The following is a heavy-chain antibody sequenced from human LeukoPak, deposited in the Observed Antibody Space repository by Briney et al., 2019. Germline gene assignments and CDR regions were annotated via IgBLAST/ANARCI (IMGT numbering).Heavy chain of an antibody. D-gene: IGHD2-21*02. CDR2: IYYSGST. V-gene: IGHV4-59*01. CDR1: GGSISSYY. Sequence: PSETLSLTCTVSGGSISSYYWSWIRQPPGKGLEWIGNIYYSGSTNYNPSLRSRVTISVDTSKNQCSLKLSSVTAADTAVYYCARDSAYCGGDCYGAPYYYYYYGMDVWGQGTTVTVSS. CDR3: ARDSAYCGGDCYGAPYYYYYYGMDV. J-gene: IGHJ6*02.